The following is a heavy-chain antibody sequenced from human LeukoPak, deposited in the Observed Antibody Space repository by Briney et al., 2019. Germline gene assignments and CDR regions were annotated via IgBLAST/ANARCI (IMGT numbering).Heavy chain of an antibody. J-gene: IGHJ4*02. D-gene: IGHD3-10*01. CDR1: GFTFSSYG. CDR3: AKGGVTMVRGVNTPPDY. Sequence: QAGGSLRLSCAASGFTFSSYGMHWVRQAPGKGLEWVAFIRYDGSNKYYADSVKGRFTISRDNSKNTLYLQMNGLRAEDTAVYYCAKGGVTMVRGVNTPPDYWGQGTLVTVSS. CDR2: IRYDGSNK. V-gene: IGHV3-30*02.